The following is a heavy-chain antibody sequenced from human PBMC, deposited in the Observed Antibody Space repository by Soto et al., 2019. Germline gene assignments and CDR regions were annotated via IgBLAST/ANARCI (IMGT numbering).Heavy chain of an antibody. J-gene: IGHJ6*02. V-gene: IGHV1-69*12. Sequence: QVQLVQSGAEVKKPGSSVKVSCTASGGSLSNFGISWVRQAPGQGLEWMGAIIPVFGTPNYAQKFQDRVTINADEYTTTVYMEVRSRTSEDTAVYYCARGDATKIVVTTYYAMDVWGQGTTVTVSS. CDR1: GGSLSNFG. CDR3: ARGDATKIVVTTYYAMDV. D-gene: IGHD3-22*01. CDR2: IIPVFGTP.